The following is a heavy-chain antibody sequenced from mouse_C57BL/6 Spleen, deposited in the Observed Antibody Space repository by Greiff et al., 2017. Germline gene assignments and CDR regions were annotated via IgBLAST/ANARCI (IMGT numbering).Heavy chain of an antibody. Sequence: QVQLKQSGAELVRPGASVKLSCKASGYTFTDYYINWVKQRPGQGLEWIARIYPGSGNTYYNEKFKGKATLTAEKSSSTAYMQLSSLTSEDSAVYFCAREGDYYGSSYGFAYWGQGTLVTVSA. CDR3: AREGDYYGSSYGFAY. CDR1: GYTFTDYY. J-gene: IGHJ3*01. D-gene: IGHD1-1*01. V-gene: IGHV1-76*01. CDR2: IYPGSGNT.